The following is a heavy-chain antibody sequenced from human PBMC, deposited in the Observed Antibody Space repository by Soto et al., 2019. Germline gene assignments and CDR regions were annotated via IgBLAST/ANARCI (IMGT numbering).Heavy chain of an antibody. Sequence: QVQLVQSGAEVKKPGSSVKVSCKASGGTFSSYSINWVRQAPGQGLEWMGEIIPIFGTANYAQKFQGRVTITADESTSTAYRGLSSLRSEDTAVYYCARDGGRHSGGIYDWGQGTLVTVSS. J-gene: IGHJ4*02. D-gene: IGHD3-16*01. CDR1: GGTFSSYS. CDR2: IIPIFGTA. V-gene: IGHV1-69*01. CDR3: ARDGGRHSGGIYD.